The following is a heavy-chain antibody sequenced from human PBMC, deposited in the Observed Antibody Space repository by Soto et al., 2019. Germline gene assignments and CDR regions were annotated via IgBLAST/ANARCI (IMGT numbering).Heavy chain of an antibody. J-gene: IGHJ5*02. CDR2: IYYSGST. Sequence: SETLSLTCTVSGGSISSYYWSWIRQPPEKGLEWIGYIYYSGSTNYNPSLKSRVTISVDTSKNQFSLKLSSVTAADTAVYYCARAEVRYYDFWSGPRGDNWFDPWGQGTLVTVSS. CDR1: GGSISSYY. CDR3: ARAEVRYYDFWSGPRGDNWFDP. V-gene: IGHV4-59*01. D-gene: IGHD3-3*01.